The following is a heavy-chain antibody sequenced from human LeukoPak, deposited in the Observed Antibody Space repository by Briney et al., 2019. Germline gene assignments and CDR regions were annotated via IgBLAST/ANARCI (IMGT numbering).Heavy chain of an antibody. J-gene: IGHJ4*02. CDR2: INAGNGNT. CDR3: AREDAGEDFDY. CDR1: GYTFTSYA. Sequence: ASVKVSCKASGYTFTSYAMHWVRQAPGQRLEWMGWINAGNGNTKYSQKFQGRVTMTRDTSTSTVYMELSSLRSEDTAVYYCAREDAGEDFDYWGQGTLVTVSS. V-gene: IGHV1-3*01. D-gene: IGHD7-27*01.